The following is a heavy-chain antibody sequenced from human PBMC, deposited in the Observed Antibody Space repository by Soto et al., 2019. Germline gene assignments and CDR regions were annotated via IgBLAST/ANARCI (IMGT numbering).Heavy chain of an antibody. CDR2: MNPNSGNT. D-gene: IGHD2-15*01. V-gene: IGHV1-8*01. J-gene: IGHJ5*02. CDR3: ARGLGYCSGGSCSWYNWFDP. Sequence: ASVKVSCKASGYTFTSYDVNWVRQATGQGLEWMGWMNPNSGNTGYAQKFQGRVTMTRNTSISTAYMELSSLRSEDTAVYYCARGLGYCSGGSCSWYNWFDPWGQGPLVTVSS. CDR1: GYTFTSYD.